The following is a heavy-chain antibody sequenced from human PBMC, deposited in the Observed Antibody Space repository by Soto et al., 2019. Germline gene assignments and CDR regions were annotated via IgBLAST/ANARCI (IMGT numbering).Heavy chain of an antibody. CDR2: IDPSDSSS. V-gene: IGHV5-10-1*01. D-gene: IGHD1-26*01. CDR3: ARRESGSQKAFDI. CDR1: GYSFTSYW. Sequence: PGESLKISCKGSGYSFTSYWINWVRQMPGKGLEWMGRIDPSDSSSNYNPSFQGHVTISTDKSISTVYLQWSSLKASDTAMYYCARRESGSQKAFDIWGQGTMVTVSS. J-gene: IGHJ3*02.